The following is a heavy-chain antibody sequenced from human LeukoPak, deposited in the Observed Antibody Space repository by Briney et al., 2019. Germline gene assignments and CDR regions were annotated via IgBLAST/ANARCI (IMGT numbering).Heavy chain of an antibody. V-gene: IGHV3-21*01. Sequence: GGSLRLSCAASGXTFSSYSVNWVRQAPGKGLEWVSSISSSSSYIYYADSVKGRFTISRDNAKNSLYLQMNSLRAEDTAVYYCARDRLRDSSGWYGYWGQGTLVTVSS. CDR3: ARDRLRDSSGWYGY. CDR2: ISSSSSYI. D-gene: IGHD6-19*01. J-gene: IGHJ4*02. CDR1: GXTFSSYS.